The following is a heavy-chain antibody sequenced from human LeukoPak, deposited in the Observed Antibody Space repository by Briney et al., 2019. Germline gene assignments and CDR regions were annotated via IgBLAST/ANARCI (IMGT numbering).Heavy chain of an antibody. CDR3: ARGIAVAGTWVDY. V-gene: IGHV1-46*01. CDR2: INPSGGST. D-gene: IGHD6-19*01. J-gene: IGHJ4*02. CDR1: GYSFTSHY. Sequence: ASVKVSCKASGYSFTSHYMHWVRQAPGQGLEWMGIINPSGGSTSYAQKFQGRVTMTRDMSTSTVYMELSSLRSEDTAVYYCARGIAVAGTWVDYWGQGTLVTVSS.